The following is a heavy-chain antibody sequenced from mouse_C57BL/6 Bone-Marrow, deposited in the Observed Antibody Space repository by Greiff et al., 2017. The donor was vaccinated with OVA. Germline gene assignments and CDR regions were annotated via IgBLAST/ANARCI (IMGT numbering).Heavy chain of an antibody. Sequence: VQLQQPGAELVKPGASVKLSCKASGYTFTSYWMHWVKQRPGQGLEWIGMIHPNSGSTNYNEKFKSKATLTVDKSSSTAYMQLSSLTSEDSAVYYCAREGTTVVAQDMDYWGQGTSVTVSS. J-gene: IGHJ4*01. D-gene: IGHD1-1*01. CDR3: AREGTTVVAQDMDY. CDR2: IHPNSGST. CDR1: GYTFTSYW. V-gene: IGHV1-64*01.